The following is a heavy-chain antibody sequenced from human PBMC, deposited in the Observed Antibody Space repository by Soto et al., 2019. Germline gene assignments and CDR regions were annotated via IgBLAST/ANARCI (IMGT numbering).Heavy chain of an antibody. J-gene: IGHJ4*02. CDR3: ARSGYSFAWGY. V-gene: IGHV3-53*01. D-gene: IGHD5-18*01. CDR1: GFLVNSAY. Sequence: EVQLVESGGGLIPPGGSLRLSCAASGFLVNSAYMSWVRLAPGKGLEWLSMINSDGSTLYAESVQGRFTISRDNSKNRLELQMNSLRAEDTAMYYCARSGYSFAWGYWGQGTLVIVTS. CDR2: INSDGST.